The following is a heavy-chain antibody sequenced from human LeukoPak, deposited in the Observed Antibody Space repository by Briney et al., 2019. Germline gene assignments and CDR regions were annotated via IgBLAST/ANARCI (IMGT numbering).Heavy chain of an antibody. CDR2: IYYSGST. CDR3: AREEWFDP. Sequence: KTSETLSLTCTVSGGSISSGSYYWSWIRQHPGKGLEWIGYIYYSGSTYYNPSLKSRATISVDTSKNQFSLKLSSVTAADTAVYYCAREEWFDPWGPGTLVTVSS. V-gene: IGHV4-31*03. CDR1: GGSISSGSYY. J-gene: IGHJ5*02.